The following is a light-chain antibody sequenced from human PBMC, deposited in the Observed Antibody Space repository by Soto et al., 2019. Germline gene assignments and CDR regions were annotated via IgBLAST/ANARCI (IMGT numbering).Light chain of an antibody. J-gene: IGKJ3*01. CDR1: QSVSTY. Sequence: EIVLTQSPATLSLSPGERATLSCRASQSVSTYLAWYQQKPGQAPRLLIYDASNRATGIPARFSGSGSETNFTLTISSLEPEDFAVYYCQQRSNWPSFGPGTKVDI. CDR2: DAS. V-gene: IGKV3-11*01. CDR3: QQRSNWPS.